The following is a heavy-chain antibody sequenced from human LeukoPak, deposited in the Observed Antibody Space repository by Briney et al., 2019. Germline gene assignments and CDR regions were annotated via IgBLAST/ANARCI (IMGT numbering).Heavy chain of an antibody. V-gene: IGHV1-2*02. CDR1: GYTFTGYY. CDR3: AQRGEITMVRGVTIDYYYYMDV. Sequence: ASVKVSCKASGYTFTGYYMHWVRQAPGQGLEWMGWINPNSGGTNYAQKFQGRVTMTRDTSISTAYMELSRLRSDDTAVYYCAQRGEITMVRGVTIDYYYYMDVWGKGTTVTISS. CDR2: INPNSGGT. J-gene: IGHJ6*03. D-gene: IGHD3-10*01.